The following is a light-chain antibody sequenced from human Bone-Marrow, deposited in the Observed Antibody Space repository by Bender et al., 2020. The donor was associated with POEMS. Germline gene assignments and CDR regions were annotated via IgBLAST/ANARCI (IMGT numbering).Light chain of an antibody. V-gene: IGLV3-1*01. CDR2: EDN. J-gene: IGLJ1*01. CDR1: QLGDQY. Sequence: SYGLTQPPSVSVSPGHTANITCSGDQLGDQYASWYQLKPGQSPVLVIYEDNKRPSGIPERFSGSNSGNIATLTISGTQAMDEADYFCQAWDSTINYVFGTGTTVTVL. CDR3: QAWDSTINYV.